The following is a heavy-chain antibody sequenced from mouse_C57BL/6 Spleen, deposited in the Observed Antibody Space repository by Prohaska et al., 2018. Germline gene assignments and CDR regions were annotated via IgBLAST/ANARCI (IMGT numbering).Heavy chain of an antibody. CDR3: ARGSNYGY. J-gene: IGHJ2*01. CDR2: RDGST. V-gene: IGHV1-78*01. Sequence: RDGSTKYNEKFKGKATLTADKSSSTAYMQLNSLTSEDSAVYFCARGSNYGYWGQGTTLTVSS. D-gene: IGHD2-5*01.